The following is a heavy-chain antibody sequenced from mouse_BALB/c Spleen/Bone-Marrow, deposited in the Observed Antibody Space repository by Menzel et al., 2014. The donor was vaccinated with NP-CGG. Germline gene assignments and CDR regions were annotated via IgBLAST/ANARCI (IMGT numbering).Heavy chain of an antibody. J-gene: IGHJ3*01. D-gene: IGHD4-1*01. Sequence: VQLQQSGPGLVQPSQSLSITCTVSGFSLTSYGVHWVRQSPGKGLEWLGVIWSGGSTDYNAAFISRLSISKENSKSQVFFKMNSLQANVTAIYYCARNFGLAWFAYWGQGTLVTVSA. CDR3: ARNFGLAWFAY. CDR1: GFSLTSYG. V-gene: IGHV2-2*02. CDR2: IWSGGST.